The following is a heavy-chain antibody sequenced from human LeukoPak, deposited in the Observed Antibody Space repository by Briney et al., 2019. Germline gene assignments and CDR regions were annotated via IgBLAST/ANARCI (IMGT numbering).Heavy chain of an antibody. V-gene: IGHV1-69*01. D-gene: IGHD2-8*01. Sequence: SVKVSCKASGGTFNTYTITWVRQAPGQGFEWMGGIIPIFGTTNYAQKFQGRVTITADESTSTAYMELTSLRAEDTAVYYCVKKGLGYCSNGVCHFDYWGQGTLVTVSS. CDR3: VKKGLGYCSNGVCHFDY. CDR1: GGTFNTYT. CDR2: IIPIFGTT. J-gene: IGHJ4*02.